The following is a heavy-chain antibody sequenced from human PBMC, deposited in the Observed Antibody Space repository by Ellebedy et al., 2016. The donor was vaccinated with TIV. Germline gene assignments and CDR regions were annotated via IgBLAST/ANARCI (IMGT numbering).Heavy chain of an antibody. CDR3: ATGARSEGGY. CDR1: GFTFSYYW. Sequence: GESLKISCTASGFTFSYYWMNWVRQAPGKGLEWVANIKEDGSRTSYVDSVRGRFTISSDNAKNSLYLQMNSLRAEDTAVYYCATGARSEGGYWGQGTLVTVSS. J-gene: IGHJ4*02. CDR2: IKEDGSRT. D-gene: IGHD2-15*01. V-gene: IGHV3-7*01.